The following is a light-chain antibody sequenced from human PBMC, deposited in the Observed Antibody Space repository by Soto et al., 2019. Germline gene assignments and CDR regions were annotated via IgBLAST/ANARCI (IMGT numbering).Light chain of an antibody. CDR3: QNYGNLPFT. Sequence: DIQMTQSPSSLSASVGDRVTITCQASQDVSNSLNWYQQKPGRAPKLLIYDASNLQSGVPSRFSGSRSGTDFTLTISSLQPEDIATYYCQNYGNLPFTFGPGTRLEIK. CDR1: QDVSNS. V-gene: IGKV1-33*01. CDR2: DAS. J-gene: IGKJ5*01.